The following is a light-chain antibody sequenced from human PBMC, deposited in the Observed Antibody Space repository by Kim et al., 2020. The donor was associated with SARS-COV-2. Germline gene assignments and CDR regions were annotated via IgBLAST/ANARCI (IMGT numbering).Light chain of an antibody. CDR2: RAF. V-gene: IGKV1-5*03. J-gene: IGKJ2*03. Sequence: SSSVGERVTLTCRACQSISSWLAWYQQKPGRAPELLIYRAFSLESGLPSRFSGSGSETEFTLTISSLQPNDFATYYCQQYNSYPYSFGQGTNLEI. CDR1: QSISSW. CDR3: QQYNSYPYS.